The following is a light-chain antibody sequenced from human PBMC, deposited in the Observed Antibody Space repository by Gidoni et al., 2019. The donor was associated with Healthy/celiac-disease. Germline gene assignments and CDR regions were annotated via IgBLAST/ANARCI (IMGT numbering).Light chain of an antibody. V-gene: IGLV1-40*01. Sequence: QSVLTQPPSVSGAPGQRVTISCTGSSSTIGAGYDVHWYQQLPGTAPKLLIYGTSNRPSGVPDRFSGSKSGTSASLAITGLQAEDEADYYCQSYDSSLSAPGFGTGTKVTVL. CDR2: GTS. CDR3: QSYDSSLSAPG. J-gene: IGLJ1*01. CDR1: SSTIGAGYD.